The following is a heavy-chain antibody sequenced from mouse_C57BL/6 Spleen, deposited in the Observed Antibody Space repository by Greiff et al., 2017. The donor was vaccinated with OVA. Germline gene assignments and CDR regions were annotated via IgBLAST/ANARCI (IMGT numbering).Heavy chain of an antibody. Sequence: VKLVESGPELVKPGASVKISCKASGYAFSSSWMNWVKQRPGKGLEWIGRIYPGDGDTNYNGKFKGKATLTADKSSSTAYMQLSSLTSEDAAVYFCARNWDVGVSFDDWGQGTTLTVSS. CDR1: GYAFSSSW. CDR2: IYPGDGDT. D-gene: IGHD4-1*01. J-gene: IGHJ2*01. V-gene: IGHV1-82*01. CDR3: ARNWDVGVSFDD.